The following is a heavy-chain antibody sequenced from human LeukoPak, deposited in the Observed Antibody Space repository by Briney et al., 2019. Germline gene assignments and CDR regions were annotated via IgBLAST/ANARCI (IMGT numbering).Heavy chain of an antibody. CDR3: ARAPVGGSTIFDY. CDR2: TYYRSKWYY. CDR1: GDSVSSNSVT. J-gene: IGHJ4*02. V-gene: IGHV6-1*01. D-gene: IGHD1-26*01. Sequence: SQTLSLTCAISGDSVSSNSVTWNWIRQSPSRGLEWLGRTYYRSKWYYDYAVAVKSRISINPDTSKNQFSLQLSSATPEDTAVYYCARAPVGGSTIFDYGGQGTLVTVSS.